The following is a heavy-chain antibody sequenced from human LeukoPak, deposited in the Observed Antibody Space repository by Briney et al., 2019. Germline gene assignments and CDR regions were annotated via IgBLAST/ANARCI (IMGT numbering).Heavy chain of an antibody. CDR2: ITRSGSYK. CDR1: GGSVTSTN. D-gene: IGHD6-6*01. J-gene: IGHJ4*02. Sequence: ETLSLTCAVSGGSVTSTNWWTWVRQAPGKGLEWVSSITRSGSYKYYADSVKGRFTISRDNGKNSLYLQMNSLRAEDTAVYYCAREISSGFYFDYWGQGTLVTVSS. CDR3: AREISSGFYFDY. V-gene: IGHV3-21*01.